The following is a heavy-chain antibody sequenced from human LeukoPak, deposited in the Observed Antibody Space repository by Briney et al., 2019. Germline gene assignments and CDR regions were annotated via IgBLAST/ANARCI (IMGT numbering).Heavy chain of an antibody. Sequence: ASVKVSCKASGGTFSSYAISWVRQAPGQGLEWMGRIIPILGIANYAQKFQGRVTITADKSTSTAYMELRSLRSDGTAVYYCARDPSGSHDYWGQGTLVTVSS. CDR3: ARDPSGSHDY. J-gene: IGHJ4*02. D-gene: IGHD1-26*01. CDR2: IIPILGIA. V-gene: IGHV1-69*04. CDR1: GGTFSSYA.